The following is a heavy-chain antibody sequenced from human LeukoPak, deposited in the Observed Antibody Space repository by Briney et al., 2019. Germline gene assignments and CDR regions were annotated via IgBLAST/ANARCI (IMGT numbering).Heavy chain of an antibody. CDR2: FDPEDGET. Sequence: ASVKVSCKVSGYTLTELSMHWVRQAPGKGLEWMGGFDPEDGETIYAQKFQGRVTMTTDTSTSTAYMELRSLRSDDTAVYYCARLRFLEWLFPSNYMDVWGKGTTVTVSS. CDR1: GYTLTELS. V-gene: IGHV1-24*01. CDR3: ARLRFLEWLFPSNYMDV. D-gene: IGHD3-3*01. J-gene: IGHJ6*03.